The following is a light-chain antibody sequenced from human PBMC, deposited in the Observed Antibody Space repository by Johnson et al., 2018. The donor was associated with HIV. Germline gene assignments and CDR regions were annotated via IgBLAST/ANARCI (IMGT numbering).Light chain of an antibody. CDR2: ENN. CDR3: GTWDSSLTASNG. J-gene: IGLJ1*01. Sequence: QSVLTQPPSVSAAPGQKVTISCSGSSSNIGNNFVSWYQQLPGTAPKLLIYENNKRPSGIPDRFSGSKSGTSATLGITGLQTGDEADYYFGTWDSSLTASNGFGTGTKVTVL. CDR1: SSNIGNNF. V-gene: IGLV1-51*02.